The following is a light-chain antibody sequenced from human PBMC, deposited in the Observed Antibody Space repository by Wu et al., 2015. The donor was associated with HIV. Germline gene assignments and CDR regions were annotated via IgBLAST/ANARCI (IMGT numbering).Light chain of an antibody. J-gene: IGKJ4*01. CDR3: QQYNNWLT. Sequence: EMVMTQSPATLSVSPGERATLSCRASQNINSYLAWYQQKPGQAPRLLIYGASTRATGVPGRFSGTGSGTEFTLTISSMQSEDFAVYYCQQYNNWLTFGGGTKVEIK. CDR2: GAS. V-gene: IGKV3-15*01. CDR1: QNINSY.